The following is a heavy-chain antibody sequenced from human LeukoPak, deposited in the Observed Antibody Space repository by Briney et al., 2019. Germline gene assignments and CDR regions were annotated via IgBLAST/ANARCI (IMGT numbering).Heavy chain of an antibody. D-gene: IGHD3-22*01. Sequence: GASVKVSCKASGYTFTSYDINWVRQATGQGLEWMGWINAGNGNTKYSQKFQSRVTITRDTSASTAYMELSSLRSEDTAVYYCARDFHYYDSSGYYPGYWGQGTLVTVSS. J-gene: IGHJ4*02. V-gene: IGHV1-3*01. CDR2: INAGNGNT. CDR1: GYTFTSYD. CDR3: ARDFHYYDSSGYYPGY.